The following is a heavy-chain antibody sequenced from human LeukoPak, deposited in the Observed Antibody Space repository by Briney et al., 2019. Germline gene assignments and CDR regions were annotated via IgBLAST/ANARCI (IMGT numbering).Heavy chain of an antibody. D-gene: IGHD3-10*01. Sequence: ASVKVSCKASGYTFTGYYMHWVRQAPGQGLEWMGWINPNSGGTNYAQKFQGRVTMTRDTSISTAYMELSRLRSDDTAVYYCARDRFGLAELDYWGQGTLVTVSS. CDR2: INPNSGGT. CDR3: ARDRFGLAELDY. V-gene: IGHV1-2*02. J-gene: IGHJ4*02. CDR1: GYTFTGYY.